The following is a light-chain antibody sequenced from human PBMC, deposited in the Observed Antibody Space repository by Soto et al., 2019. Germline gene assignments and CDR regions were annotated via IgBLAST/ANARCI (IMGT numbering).Light chain of an antibody. CDR2: DAS. CDR1: QSLSSRQ. CDR3: QQYGSSPRT. J-gene: IGKJ1*01. Sequence: EIVLTQSPGTLSLSPGERATLSCRASQSLSSRQLAWYQQKPGQAPRLLIHDASSRATGISDRFTGSGSGTDFTLTITTLEPEDFAVYYCQQYGSSPRTFGLGTKVDIK. V-gene: IGKV3-20*01.